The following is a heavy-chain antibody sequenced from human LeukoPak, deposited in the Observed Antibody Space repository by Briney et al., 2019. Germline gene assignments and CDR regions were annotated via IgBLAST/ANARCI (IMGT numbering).Heavy chain of an antibody. CDR1: GFTFSSYG. J-gene: IGHJ4*02. CDR3: ARALGYCSSTSCYGPLGY. Sequence: GGSLRLSCAASGFTFSSYGMHWVRQAPGKGLEWVSSISSSSSYIYYADSVKGRFTISRDNAKNSLYLQMNSLRAKDTAVYYCARALGYCSSTSCYGPLGYWGQGTLVTVSS. D-gene: IGHD2-2*01. V-gene: IGHV3-21*01. CDR2: ISSSSSYI.